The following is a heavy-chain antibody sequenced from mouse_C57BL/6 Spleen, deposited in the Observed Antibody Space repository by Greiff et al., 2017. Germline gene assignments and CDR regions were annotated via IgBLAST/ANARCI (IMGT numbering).Heavy chain of an antibody. J-gene: IGHJ1*03. CDR3: ARIPTVVSGYFDV. CDR2: IYWDDDK. CDR1: GFSLSTSGMG. V-gene: IGHV8-12*01. D-gene: IGHD1-1*01. Sequence: QVTLKVSGPGILQSSQTLSLTCSFSGFSLSTSGMGVSWIRQPSGKGLEWLAHIYWDDDKRYNPSLKSRLTISKDTSRNQVFLKITSVDTADTATYCCARIPTVVSGYFDVWGTGTTVTVSS.